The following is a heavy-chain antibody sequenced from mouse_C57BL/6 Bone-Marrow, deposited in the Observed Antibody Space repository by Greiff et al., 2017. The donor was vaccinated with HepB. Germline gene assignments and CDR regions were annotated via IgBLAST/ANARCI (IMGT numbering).Heavy chain of an antibody. CDR3: AGPYYYGSSYLDY. V-gene: IGHV1-7*01. D-gene: IGHD1-1*01. CDR2: INPSSGYT. J-gene: IGHJ2*01. Sequence: VQLQESGAELAKPGASVKLSCKASGYTFTSYWMHWVKQRPGQGLEWIGYINPSSGYTKYNQKFKDKATLTADKSSSTAYMQLSSLTYEDSAVYDCAGPYYYGSSYLDYWGQGTTLTVSS. CDR1: GYTFTSYW.